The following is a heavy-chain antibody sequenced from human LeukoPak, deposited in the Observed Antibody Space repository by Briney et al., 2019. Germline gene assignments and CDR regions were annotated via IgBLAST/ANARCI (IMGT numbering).Heavy chain of an antibody. J-gene: IGHJ4*02. CDR3: ATVRRTTVVTGYFDY. Sequence: ASVKVSCKASGGTFSSYAISWVRQAPGKGLEWMGGFDPEDGETIYAQKFQGRVTMTEDTSTDTAYMELSSLRSEDTAVYYCATVRRTTVVTGYFDYWGQGTLVTVSS. V-gene: IGHV1-24*01. CDR1: GGTFSSYA. CDR2: FDPEDGET. D-gene: IGHD4-23*01.